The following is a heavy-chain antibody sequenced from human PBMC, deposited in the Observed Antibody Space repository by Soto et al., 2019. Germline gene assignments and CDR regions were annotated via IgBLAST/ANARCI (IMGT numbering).Heavy chain of an antibody. D-gene: IGHD6-19*01. CDR3: ARVRIPLIAVAGTGLGY. V-gene: IGHV1-3*01. Sequence: GASVKVSCKASGYTFTSYAMHWVRQAPGQRLEWMGWINAGNGNTKYSQKFQGRVTITRDTSASTAYMELSSLRSEDTAVYYCARVRIPLIAVAGTGLGYWGQGTLVTVSS. J-gene: IGHJ4*02. CDR1: GYTFTSYA. CDR2: INAGNGNT.